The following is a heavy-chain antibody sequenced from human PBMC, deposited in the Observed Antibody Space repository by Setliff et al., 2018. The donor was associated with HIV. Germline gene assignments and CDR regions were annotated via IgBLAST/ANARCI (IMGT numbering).Heavy chain of an antibody. Sequence: ASVKVSCKTSGYNFSDYYLHWVRQAPGQGLEWMGWINPKSDGTNYAQKFQGWITMTRDTSISTAYMELSRLRSDNTAVYYCARGMDYYDTSGYYQYYFDYWGQGTLVTVSS. CDR2: INPKSDGT. CDR3: ARGMDYYDTSGYYQYYFDY. J-gene: IGHJ4*02. CDR1: GYNFSDYY. V-gene: IGHV1-2*04. D-gene: IGHD3-22*01.